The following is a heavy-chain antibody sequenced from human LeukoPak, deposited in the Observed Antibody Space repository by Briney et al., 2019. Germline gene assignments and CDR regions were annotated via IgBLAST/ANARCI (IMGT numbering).Heavy chain of an antibody. V-gene: IGHV4-4*09. CDR1: GDSISSYY. Sequence: SETLSLTCTVSGDSISSYYWSWIRQPPGKGLEWVGYIYTSGSTNYNPSLKSRVTISVDTSKNQFSLKLSSVTAADTAVYYCARGDSSGYIGYFDYWGQGTLVTVSS. CDR3: ARGDSSGYIGYFDY. J-gene: IGHJ4*02. D-gene: IGHD3-22*01. CDR2: IYTSGST.